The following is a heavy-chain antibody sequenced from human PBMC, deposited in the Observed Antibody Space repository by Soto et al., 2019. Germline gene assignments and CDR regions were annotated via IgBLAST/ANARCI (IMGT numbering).Heavy chain of an antibody. V-gene: IGHV3-30-3*01. J-gene: IGHJ3*02. CDR3: ERDSEWKWLLGDAFDI. D-gene: IGHD6-19*01. CDR2: ISYDGSNK. CDR1: GFTFSSYA. Sequence: PGGSLRLSCAASGFTFSSYAMHWVRQAPGKGLEWVAVISYDGSNKYYADSVKGRFTISRDNSKNTLYLQMNSLRAEDTAVYYCERDSEWKWLLGDAFDIWGQGTMVTVSS.